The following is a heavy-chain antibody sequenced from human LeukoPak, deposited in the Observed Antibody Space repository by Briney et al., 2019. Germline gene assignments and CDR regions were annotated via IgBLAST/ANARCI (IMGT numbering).Heavy chain of an antibody. J-gene: IGHJ4*02. CDR1: GFTFSSYA. CDR2: ISGSGGST. Sequence: GGSLRLSCAASGFTFSSYAMSWVRQAPGKGLEWVSAISGSGGSTYYADSVKGRFTISRDNSKNTLYLQMNSLRAEDTAVYYCAKDEHPIRYGPRAHYFDYWGQGTLVTVSS. V-gene: IGHV3-23*01. CDR3: AKDEHPIRYGPRAHYFDY. D-gene: IGHD5-18*01.